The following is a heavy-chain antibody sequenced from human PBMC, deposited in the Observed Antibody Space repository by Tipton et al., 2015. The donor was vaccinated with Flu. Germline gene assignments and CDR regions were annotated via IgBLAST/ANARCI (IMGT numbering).Heavy chain of an antibody. Sequence: QLVQSGPEVRKPGASVKVSCKASGYTFTSYGISWVRQAPRQGLEWMGWISAYNGNTNYAQKLQGRVTMTTDTSTSTAYMELRSLRSDDTAVYYCARARPMDYDYIWGSYRPGMDVWGQGTTVTVSS. CDR2: ISAYNGNT. CDR3: ARARPMDYDYIWGSYRPGMDV. V-gene: IGHV1-18*01. J-gene: IGHJ6*02. D-gene: IGHD3-16*02. CDR1: GYTFTSYG.